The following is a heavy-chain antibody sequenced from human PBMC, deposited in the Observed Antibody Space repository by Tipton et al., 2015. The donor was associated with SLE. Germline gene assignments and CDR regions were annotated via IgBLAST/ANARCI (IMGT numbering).Heavy chain of an antibody. J-gene: IGHJ3*02. V-gene: IGHV4-61*09. D-gene: IGHD1-26*01. CDR1: GGSISSGGYY. CDR3: AREVEVGATEAFDI. CDR2: IYTSGST. Sequence: TLSLTCTVSGGSISSGGYYWSWIRQHPGKGLEWIGYIYTSGSTNYNPSLKSRVTISVDTSKNQFSLKLSSVTAADTAVYYCAREVEVGATEAFDIWGQGTMVTVSS.